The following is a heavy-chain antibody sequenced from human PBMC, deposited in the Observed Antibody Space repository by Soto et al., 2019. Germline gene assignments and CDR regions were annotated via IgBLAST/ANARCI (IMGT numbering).Heavy chain of an antibody. D-gene: IGHD4-17*01. V-gene: IGHV4-31*03. J-gene: IGHJ4*02. CDR3: AGLAYGDFDY. Sequence: SETLSLTCTVSGGSISSGGHYWGWIRQHPGKGLEWIGYIYYSGTTYYNPSLKSRVTISVDTSKNQFSLKLSSVTAADTAVYYCAGLAYGDFDYWGQGTLVTVSS. CDR1: GGSISSGGHY. CDR2: IYYSGTT.